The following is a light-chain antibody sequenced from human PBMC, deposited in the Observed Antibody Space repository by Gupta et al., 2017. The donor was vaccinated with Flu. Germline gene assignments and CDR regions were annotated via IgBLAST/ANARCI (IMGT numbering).Light chain of an antibody. CDR3: QSYDSSLSGSLV. CDR2: GNS. CDR1: SSNIGAGYD. V-gene: IGLV1-40*01. Sequence: QSVLTPPPSVSGAPGQRVTLSCTGRSSNIGAGYDVHWYQQLPGTAPKLLIYGNSNRPSGVPDRFSGSKSGTSASLAIAGLQAEDEADYYCQSYDSSLSGSLVFGTGTKVTVL. J-gene: IGLJ1*01.